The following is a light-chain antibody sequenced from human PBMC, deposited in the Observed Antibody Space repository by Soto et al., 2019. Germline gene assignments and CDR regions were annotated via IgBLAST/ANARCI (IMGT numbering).Light chain of an antibody. CDR3: CSYGGSRAV. V-gene: IGLV2-23*02. J-gene: IGLJ7*01. CDR1: SSDVGSHNL. CDR2: EVS. Sequence: QSALTQPASVSGSPGQSITISCTGTSSDVGSHNLVSWYQQHPGQAPKLMIYEVSKRPLGVSARFSASKSGNTASLTISGLQAEAEAYYYCCSYGGSRAVFGGGTQLTVL.